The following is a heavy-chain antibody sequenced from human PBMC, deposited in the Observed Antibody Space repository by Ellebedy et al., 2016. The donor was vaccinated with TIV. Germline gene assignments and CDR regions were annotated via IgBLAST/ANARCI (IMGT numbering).Heavy chain of an antibody. CDR1: GYTFTSFG. J-gene: IGHJ4*02. D-gene: IGHD2-21*01. CDR3: ARVIGLRDCDGATCSPPPPLDY. CDR2: ISTYTGNT. V-gene: IGHV1-18*04. Sequence: ASVKVSCKGSGYTFTSFGISWLRQAPGKGLEWMGWISTYTGNTNYAQNFQDRVTMTTDTSTRTGYMELRSLRSDDTAVDYCARVIGLRDCDGATCSPPPPLDYWGQGTLVIVSS.